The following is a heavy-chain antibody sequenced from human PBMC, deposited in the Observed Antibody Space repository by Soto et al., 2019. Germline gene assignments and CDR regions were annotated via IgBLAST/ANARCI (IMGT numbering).Heavy chain of an antibody. Sequence: GEALKISCKGSGYSFTSYWIGSVRQMPGKGLEWVGIIYPGDSDTRYSPSFQGQVTISADKSISTAYLQWNSLKASDTAMYYCARPQYDILTGYPYCFDYWGQGTLVTVSS. V-gene: IGHV5-51*01. CDR2: IYPGDSDT. CDR3: ARPQYDILTGYPYCFDY. CDR1: GYSFTSYW. D-gene: IGHD3-9*01. J-gene: IGHJ4*02.